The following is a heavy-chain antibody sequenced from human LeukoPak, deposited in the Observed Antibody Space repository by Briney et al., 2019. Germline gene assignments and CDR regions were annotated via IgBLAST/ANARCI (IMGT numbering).Heavy chain of an antibody. J-gene: IGHJ4*02. CDR3: MPGSGF. V-gene: IGHV3-7*01. CDR2: INPDGSEK. D-gene: IGHD6-25*01. Sequence: GGSLRLSCAGSGFTFNTFWMNWVRQAPGKGLEWVANINPDGSEKYLVDSVKGGFSISRDNAKNLLYLQMSGLRAEDTAVYYCMPGSGFWGQGTLVTVSS. CDR1: GFTFNTFW.